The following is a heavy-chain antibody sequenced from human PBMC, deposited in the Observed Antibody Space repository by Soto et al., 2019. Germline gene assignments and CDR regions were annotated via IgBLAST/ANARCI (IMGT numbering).Heavy chain of an antibody. CDR3: ARHVSSSSWYHGMDV. Sequence: SLKISCKVSGYSFTSYWIGWVRQMPGKGLEWMGIIYPGDSDTRYSPSFQGQVTISAEKSISTAYLQWSSLKASDTAMYYCARHVSSSSWYHGMDVWGQGTTVTVSS. J-gene: IGHJ6*02. CDR1: GYSFTSYW. CDR2: IYPGDSDT. D-gene: IGHD6-13*01. V-gene: IGHV5-51*01.